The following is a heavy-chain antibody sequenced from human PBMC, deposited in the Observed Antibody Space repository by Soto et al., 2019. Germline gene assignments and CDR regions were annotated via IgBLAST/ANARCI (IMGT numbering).Heavy chain of an antibody. J-gene: IGHJ5*02. D-gene: IGHD3-3*01. Sequence: GGSLRLSCAASGFTVSSNYMSWVRQAPGKGLEWVSVIYSGGSTYYADSVKGRFTISRDNSKNTLYLQMNSLRAEDTAVYYCARAGEVPGPYYDSLRWVDPWGQGTLVTVSS. CDR3: ARAGEVPGPYYDSLRWVDP. CDR2: IYSGGST. V-gene: IGHV3-66*01. CDR1: GFTVSSNY.